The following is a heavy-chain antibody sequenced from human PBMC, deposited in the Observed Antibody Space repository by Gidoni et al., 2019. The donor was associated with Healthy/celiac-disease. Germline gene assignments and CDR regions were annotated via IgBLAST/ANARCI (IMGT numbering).Heavy chain of an antibody. Sequence: EVQLVESGGGLVQPGGSLRLSCAASGFTVSSNYMSWVRQAPGKGLEWVSVIYSGGSTYYADSVKGRFTISRDNSKNTLYLQMNSLRAEDTAVYYCARESAGTTYNWFEPWGQGTLVTVSS. D-gene: IGHD6-13*01. CDR1: GFTVSSNY. J-gene: IGHJ5*02. CDR3: ARESAGTTYNWFEP. V-gene: IGHV3-66*02. CDR2: IYSGGST.